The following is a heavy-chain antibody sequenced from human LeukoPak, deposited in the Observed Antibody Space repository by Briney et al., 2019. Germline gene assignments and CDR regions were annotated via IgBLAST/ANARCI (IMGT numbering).Heavy chain of an antibody. Sequence: GGSLRLSCAASGFTFSTYWMTWVRQAPGKGLEWVANIKQDGSEKYYVDSVKGRFTISRDNSKNTLYLQMNSLRAEDTAVYYCAKDIVVVVAATRDDYWGQGTLVTVSS. CDR2: IKQDGSEK. CDR1: GFTFSTYW. CDR3: AKDIVVVVAATRDDY. V-gene: IGHV3-7*03. D-gene: IGHD2-15*01. J-gene: IGHJ4*02.